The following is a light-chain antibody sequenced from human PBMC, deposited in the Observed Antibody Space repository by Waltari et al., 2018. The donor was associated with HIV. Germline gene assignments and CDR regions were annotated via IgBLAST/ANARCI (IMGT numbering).Light chain of an antibody. J-gene: IGLJ2*01. Sequence: QSALTQPASVSGSHGQSITISCTGTSSDIGGYNFVSWYQQHPGRAPRLMIYEVTSRPSGVSNRFSGSRSGNTASLTISGLQAEDEADYYCSSYTSSATGVLFGGGTTLTVL. CDR3: SSYTSSATGVL. CDR1: SSDIGGYNF. CDR2: EVT. V-gene: IGLV2-14*01.